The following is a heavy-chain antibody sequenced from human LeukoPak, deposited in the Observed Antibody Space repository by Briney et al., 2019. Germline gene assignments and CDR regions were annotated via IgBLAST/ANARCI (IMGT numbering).Heavy chain of an antibody. J-gene: IGHJ4*02. D-gene: IGHD4-17*01. V-gene: IGHV4-31*03. CDR2: IYYSGST. CDR3: ARGSRYGDYTDY. Sequence: SETLSLTCTVSGGSLSSGGYYWSWIRQHPGKGLEWIGYIYYSGSTYYNPSLKSRVTISVDTSKNQFSLKLSSVTAADTAVYYCARGSRYGDYTDYWGQGTLVAVSS. CDR1: GGSLSSGGYY.